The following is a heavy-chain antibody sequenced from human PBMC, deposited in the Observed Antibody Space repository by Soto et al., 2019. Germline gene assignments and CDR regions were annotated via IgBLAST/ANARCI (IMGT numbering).Heavy chain of an antibody. CDR3: ARGAVVILVRGIMGGNWFDP. CDR1: GASIISLDYY. CDR2: IYHTGAT. J-gene: IGHJ5*02. V-gene: IGHV4-30-4*01. D-gene: IGHD3-10*01. Sequence: QVQLQESGPGLVKPSQTLSLTCTVSGASIISLDYYWTRIRQPPGKGLEWIGHIYHTGATCYNPSLDSRAIMSVDTSNNPFSLKVSSVTAADTAVFYCARGAVVILVRGIMGGNWFDPWGQGTLVTVSS.